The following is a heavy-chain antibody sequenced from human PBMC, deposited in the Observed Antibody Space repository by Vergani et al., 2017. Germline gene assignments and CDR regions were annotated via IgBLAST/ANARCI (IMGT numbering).Heavy chain of an antibody. Sequence: VESGGGLVQPGGSLRLSCTVSGFTFSSNDFHWVRQTAGKGLEWVSSIGVDGDRYYSESVKGRFTISRDNGQSYLYLDMDNLRVEDTAVYFCAKAFCGTGNCYGWNHLEVWGEGTSVTVSS. D-gene: IGHD1-1*01. CDR2: IGVDGDR. CDR1: GFTFSSND. V-gene: IGHV3-13*01. CDR3: AKAFCGTGNCYGWNHLEV. J-gene: IGHJ6*04.